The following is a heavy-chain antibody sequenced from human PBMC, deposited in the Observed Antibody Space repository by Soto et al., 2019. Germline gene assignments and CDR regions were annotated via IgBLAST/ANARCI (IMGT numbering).Heavy chain of an antibody. V-gene: IGHV3-74*01. CDR2: ISSGGTTT. CDR3: ARPGTSLYTRGFRY. CDR1: VFTFGSHW. D-gene: IGHD3-16*02. J-gene: IGHJ4*02. Sequence: ARGSLGVSCAASVFTFGSHWMHWVRQAPGKGLVYVSRISSGGTTTNYAESVKGRFTISRDNARNTLYLQMNSLRVEDTAVYYCARPGTSLYTRGFRYWGLGP.